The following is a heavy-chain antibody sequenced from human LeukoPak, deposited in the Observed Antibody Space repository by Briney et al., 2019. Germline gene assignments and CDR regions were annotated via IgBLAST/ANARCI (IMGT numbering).Heavy chain of an antibody. J-gene: IGHJ5*02. Sequence: SETLSLTCTVSGYSISSGYYWGWIRQPPGKGLEWIGSIYYSGSTYYNPSLKSRVTISVDTSKNQFSLKLSSVTAADTAVYYCARDITTVTTNNWFDPWGQGTLVTVSS. CDR2: IYYSGST. D-gene: IGHD4-17*01. CDR1: GYSISSGYY. V-gene: IGHV4-38-2*02. CDR3: ARDITTVTTNNWFDP.